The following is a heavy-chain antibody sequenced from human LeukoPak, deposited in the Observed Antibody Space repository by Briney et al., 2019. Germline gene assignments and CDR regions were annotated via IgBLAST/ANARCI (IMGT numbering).Heavy chain of an antibody. CDR2: ISGSGSTK. V-gene: IGHV3-48*03. D-gene: IGHD5-18*01. J-gene: IGHJ4*02. CDR3: ARVQYSYGYDC. Sequence: GGSLRLSCAASGFTFSNYEMNWVRQAPGKGLEWVSYISGSGSTKYYAGSVKGRFTISRDNTKNSLYLQMNSLRAEDTAVYYCARVQYSYGYDCWGQGTLVTVSS. CDR1: GFTFSNYE.